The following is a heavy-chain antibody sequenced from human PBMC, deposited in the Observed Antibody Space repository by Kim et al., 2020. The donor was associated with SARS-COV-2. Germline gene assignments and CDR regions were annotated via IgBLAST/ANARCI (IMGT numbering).Heavy chain of an antibody. V-gene: IGHV3-30*18. CDR3: AKDRHDYGDWVDY. J-gene: IGHJ4*02. CDR2: ISYDGSNK. D-gene: IGHD4-17*01. CDR1: GFTFSSYG. Sequence: GVSLRLSCAASGFTFSSYGMHWVRQAPGKGLEWVAVISYDGSNKYYADSVKGRFTISRDNSKNTLYLQMNSLRAEDTAVYYCAKDRHDYGDWVDYWGQGTLVTVSS.